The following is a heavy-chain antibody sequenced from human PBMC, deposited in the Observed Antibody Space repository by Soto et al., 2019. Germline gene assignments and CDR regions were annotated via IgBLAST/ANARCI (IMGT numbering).Heavy chain of an antibody. CDR1: GYTLTELS. D-gene: IGHD3-16*01. Sequence: ASVKVSCKVSGYTLTELSMHWVRQAPGKGLEWMGGFDPEDGETIYAQKFQGRVTMTGDTSTDTAYMELSSLRSEDTAVYYCAAPHRVRGPAYYYYYMDVWGKGTTVTVSS. CDR2: FDPEDGET. V-gene: IGHV1-24*01. J-gene: IGHJ6*03. CDR3: AAPHRVRGPAYYYYYMDV.